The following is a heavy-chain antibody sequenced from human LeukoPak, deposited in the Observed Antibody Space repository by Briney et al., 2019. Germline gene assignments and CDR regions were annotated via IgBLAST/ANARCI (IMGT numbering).Heavy chain of an antibody. CDR1: GYTFTGYY. D-gene: IGHD3-22*01. CDR3: ARGHYYDSSGYYY. V-gene: IGHV1-2*02. Sequence: GASVKVSCKASGYTFTGYYMHWVRQAPGQGLEWMGWINPNSGGTNYAQKFQGRVTMTRDTSISTAYMELSRLRSDDTAVYYCARGHYYDSSGYYYWGQGTLVTVSS. J-gene: IGHJ4*02. CDR2: INPNSGGT.